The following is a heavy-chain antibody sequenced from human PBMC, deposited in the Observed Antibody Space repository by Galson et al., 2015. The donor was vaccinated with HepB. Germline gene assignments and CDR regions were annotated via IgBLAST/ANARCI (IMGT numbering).Heavy chain of an antibody. D-gene: IGHD6-13*01. CDR1: GFSLSTSGVG. CDR3: AHFGEGIAAAGTLWY. V-gene: IGHV2-5*02. Sequence: PALVKPTQTLTLTCTFSGFSLSTSGVGVGWIRQPPGKALEWLALIYWDDDKRYSPSLKSRLTITKDTSKNQVVLTMTNMDPVDTATYYCAHFGEGIAAAGTLWYWGQGTLVTVSS. CDR2: IYWDDDK. J-gene: IGHJ4*02.